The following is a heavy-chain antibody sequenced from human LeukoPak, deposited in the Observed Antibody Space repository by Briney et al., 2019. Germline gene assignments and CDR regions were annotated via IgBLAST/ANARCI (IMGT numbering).Heavy chain of an antibody. CDR2: IYYSGNT. D-gene: IGHD1-1*01. CDR1: GGSLSSSSYY. J-gene: IGHJ6*03. V-gene: IGHV4-39*01. Sequence: PSETLSLTCTVSGGSLSSSSYYWGWIRQPPGTGLEWIGSIYYSGNTYYSPSLKSRVTISVDTSKKQFSLKLSSVTATDTAVYYCARVSWFPGTSYYYMDVWGKGTTVTVSS. CDR3: ARVSWFPGTSYYYMDV.